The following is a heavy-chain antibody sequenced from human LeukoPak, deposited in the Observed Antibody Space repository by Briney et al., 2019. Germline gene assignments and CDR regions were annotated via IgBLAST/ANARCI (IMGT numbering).Heavy chain of an antibody. J-gene: IGHJ4*02. V-gene: IGHV1-69*01. CDR1: GGTFSSYA. D-gene: IGHD6-19*01. CDR3: ATSQNETRYSSGWSYYFDY. CDR2: IIPIFGTA. Sequence: SVKVSCKASGGTFSSYAISWVRQAPGQGLEWMGGIIPIFGTANYAQKFQGRVTITADESTSTVYMELSSLRSEDTAVYYCATSQNETRYSSGWSYYFDYWGQGTLVTVSS.